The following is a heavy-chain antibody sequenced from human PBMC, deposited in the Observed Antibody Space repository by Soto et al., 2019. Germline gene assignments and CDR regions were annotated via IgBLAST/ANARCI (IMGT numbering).Heavy chain of an antibody. CDR1: GYTFTSYY. CDR3: ARDRVVVVVAATSNGGFDP. V-gene: IGHV1-46*01. D-gene: IGHD2-15*01. CDR2: INPSGGST. Sequence: GASVKVSCKASGYTFTSYYMHWVRQAPGQGLEWMGIINPSGGSTSYAQKFQGRVTMTRDTSTSTVYMELSSLRSEDTAVYYCARDRVVVVVAATSNGGFDPWGQGTLVTVSS. J-gene: IGHJ5*02.